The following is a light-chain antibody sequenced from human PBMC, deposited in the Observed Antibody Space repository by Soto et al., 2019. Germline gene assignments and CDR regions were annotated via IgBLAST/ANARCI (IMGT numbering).Light chain of an antibody. CDR2: GAS. J-gene: IGKJ1*01. Sequence: EIVMTQSPGTLSLYPGERATLSCRASQSVSSSYLAWYQQKPGQAPRLLIYGASSRATGIPDRFSGSGSGTDFTLTISGLEPEDFAVYYCQQYGNSRGTFGQGTKVDI. CDR1: QSVSSSY. V-gene: IGKV3-20*01. CDR3: QQYGNSRGT.